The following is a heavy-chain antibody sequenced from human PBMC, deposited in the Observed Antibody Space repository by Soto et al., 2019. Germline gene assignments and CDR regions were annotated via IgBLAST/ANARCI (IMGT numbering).Heavy chain of an antibody. CDR3: ARDRDYDSSGYDY. Sequence: SDTLSLTCAVYCGSFSGYYCSWIRPPPGNWLELIGEINHSGSTNYNPSLKSRVTISVDTSKNQFSLKLSSVTAADTAVYYCARDRDYDSSGYDYWGQGTLVTVSS. CDR1: CGSFSGYY. V-gene: IGHV4-34*01. CDR2: INHSGST. J-gene: IGHJ4*02. D-gene: IGHD3-22*01.